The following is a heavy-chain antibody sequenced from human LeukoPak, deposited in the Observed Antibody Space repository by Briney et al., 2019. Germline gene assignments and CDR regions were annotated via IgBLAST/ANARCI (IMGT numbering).Heavy chain of an antibody. Sequence: ASVKVTCKASGGTFSSYAISWVRQAPGQGLEWMGGIIPIFGTANYAQKFQGRVTITADESTSTAYMELSSLRSEDTAVYYCAREVLNYYDSSGYSAGDYWGQGTLVTVSS. CDR1: GGTFSSYA. CDR3: AREVLNYYDSSGYSAGDY. CDR2: IIPIFGTA. V-gene: IGHV1-69*13. J-gene: IGHJ4*02. D-gene: IGHD3-22*01.